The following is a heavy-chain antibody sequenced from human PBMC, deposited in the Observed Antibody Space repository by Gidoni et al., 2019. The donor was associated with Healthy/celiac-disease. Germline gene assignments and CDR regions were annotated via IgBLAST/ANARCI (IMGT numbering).Heavy chain of an antibody. CDR1: GGSISSSSYY. V-gene: IGHV4-39*01. CDR3: ARSRGSVSYFDY. J-gene: IGHJ4*02. D-gene: IGHD4-17*01. Sequence: QLQLQESGPGLVKPSETLSLTCTVSGGSISSSSYYWGWIRQPPGKGLEWIGSIYYSGSTYYNPSLKSRVTISVDTSKNQFSLKLSSVTAADTAVYYCARSRGSVSYFDYWGQGTLVTVSS. CDR2: IYYSGST.